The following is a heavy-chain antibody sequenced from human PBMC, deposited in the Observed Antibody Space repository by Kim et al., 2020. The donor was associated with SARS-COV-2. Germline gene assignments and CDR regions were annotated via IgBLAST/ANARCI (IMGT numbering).Heavy chain of an antibody. J-gene: IGHJ4*02. Sequence: SETLSLTCTVSGGSISGANYYWSWVRQHPGKGLEWIGFIYYSGITFYNPSLKSRVSISVDTSHNHFSLRLNSVTVADTAVYYCARTGEYCSTTGYLYTNFDFWGQGTLVTVSS. CDR3: ARTGEYCSTTGYLYTNFDF. CDR2: IYYSGIT. CDR1: GGSISGANYY. D-gene: IGHD2-2*01. V-gene: IGHV4-31*03.